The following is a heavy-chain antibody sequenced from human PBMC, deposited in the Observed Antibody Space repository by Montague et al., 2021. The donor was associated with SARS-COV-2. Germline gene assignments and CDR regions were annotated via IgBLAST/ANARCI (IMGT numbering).Heavy chain of an antibody. CDR2: INYGGST. CDR1: GGSFSDYH. D-gene: IGHD1-1*01. Sequence: SETLSLISAVYGGSFSDYHWTWIRQSPGGGLEWIGQINYGGSTKYNPSLRSRVTISIDTSKNQFSLKLTSVTAADTAVYYCARGAPGYWGQGTLVTVSS. J-gene: IGHJ4*02. CDR3: ARGAPGY. V-gene: IGHV4-34*01.